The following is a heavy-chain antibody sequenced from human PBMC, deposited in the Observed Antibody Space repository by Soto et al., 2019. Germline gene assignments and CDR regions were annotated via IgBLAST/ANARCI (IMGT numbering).Heavy chain of an antibody. D-gene: IGHD1-26*01. J-gene: IGHJ4*02. CDR1: GGSISSGGYY. Sequence: SETLSLTCTVSGGSISSGGYYWSWIRQHPGKGLEWIGYIYYSGSTYYNPSLKSRVTISVDTSKNQFSLKLSSVTAADTAVYYCARTRVGQIDYWGQGTLVTVSS. CDR2: IYYSGST. V-gene: IGHV4-31*03. CDR3: ARTRVGQIDY.